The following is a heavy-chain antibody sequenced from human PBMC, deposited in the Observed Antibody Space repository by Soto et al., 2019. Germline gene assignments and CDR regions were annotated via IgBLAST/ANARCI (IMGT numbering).Heavy chain of an antibody. CDR2: IGAARDP. CDR3: ARAYTGRLPRRADYYYAMDV. D-gene: IGHD2-2*02. J-gene: IGHJ6*02. V-gene: IGHV3-13*05. CDR1: GFSFSNFD. Sequence: PGCSLRLFCATSGFSFSNFDMHGVRKVPGKGLEWVSAIGAARDPYYLGSVKGRFTISRENAKNSVYLQMNDLRAGDSAVYYCARAYTGRLPRRADYYYAMDVWGQGTTVTVYS.